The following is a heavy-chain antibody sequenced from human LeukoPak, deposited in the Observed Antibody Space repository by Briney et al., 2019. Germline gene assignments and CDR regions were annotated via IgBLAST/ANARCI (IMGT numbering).Heavy chain of an antibody. CDR1: GGSLSGYY. CDR2: IYYSGST. Sequence: PSETLSLTCTVSGGSLSGYYWSWIRQPPGKGLEWIGYIYYSGSTNYNPSLKSRVTISIDTSKNQFSLKLSSVTAADTAVYYCARDGPGGYDILTGYSHTYFDYWGQGTLVTVSS. V-gene: IGHV4-59*01. D-gene: IGHD3-9*01. J-gene: IGHJ4*02. CDR3: ARDGPGGYDILTGYSHTYFDY.